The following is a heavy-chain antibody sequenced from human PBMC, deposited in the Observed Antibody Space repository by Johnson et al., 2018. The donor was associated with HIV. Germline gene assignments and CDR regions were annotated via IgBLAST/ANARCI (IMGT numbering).Heavy chain of an antibody. D-gene: IGHD3-22*01. Sequence: QVQLVESGGGVVQPGRSLRLSCAASGFTFSSYPMHWVRQAPGKGLEWVAIISYAGGSKYYADSVKGRFTVSRATSKNTLYLQMNSLRAEDTAVYYCTTYTTYYYDSSALRYAFDIWGQGTMVTVSS. CDR3: TTYTTYYYDSSALRYAFDI. CDR2: ISYAGGSK. CDR1: GFTFSSYP. J-gene: IGHJ3*02. V-gene: IGHV3-30*04.